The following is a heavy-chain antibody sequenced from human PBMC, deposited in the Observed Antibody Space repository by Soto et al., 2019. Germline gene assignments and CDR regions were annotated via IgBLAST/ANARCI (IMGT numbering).Heavy chain of an antibody. V-gene: IGHV3-23*01. J-gene: IGHJ6*02. Sequence: PGGALRLSCAASGFTFSSYAMSWVRQAPGKGLEWVSAISGSGGITYYADSVKGRFTISRDNSKNTLYLQMNSLRAEDTAVYYCASLSSTSQYYYYYGMDVWGQGTTVTVSS. CDR3: ASLSSTSQYYYYYGMDV. D-gene: IGHD2-2*01. CDR2: ISGSGGIT. CDR1: GFTFSSYA.